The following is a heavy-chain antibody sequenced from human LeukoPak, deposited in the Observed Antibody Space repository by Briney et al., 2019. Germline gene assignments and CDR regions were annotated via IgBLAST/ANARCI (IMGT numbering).Heavy chain of an antibody. CDR3: SRENFGSTPDY. Sequence: GGSLRLSCAASGFTFSSYSMNWVRQAPGKGLEWVAVIWYDGSNKYYADSVKGRFTISRDNSKNTLYLQMNSLRAEDTAVYYCSRENFGSTPDYWGQGTLVTVSS. V-gene: IGHV3-33*08. J-gene: IGHJ4*02. D-gene: IGHD3-16*01. CDR1: GFTFSSYS. CDR2: IWYDGSNK.